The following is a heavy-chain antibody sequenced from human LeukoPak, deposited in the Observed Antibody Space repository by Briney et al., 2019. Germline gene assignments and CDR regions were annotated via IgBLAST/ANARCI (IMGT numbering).Heavy chain of an antibody. V-gene: IGHV3-23*01. J-gene: IGHJ4*02. D-gene: IGHD4/OR15-4a*01. CDR1: GFTFSTYG. CDR3: ARRAGAYSHPYDY. Sequence: GGSLRLSCAASGFTFSTYGMHWVRQAPGKGLEWVSTISGSGGSPYYADSVKGRFTISRDNSKNTLYLQMNSLRAEDTAVYYCARRAGAYSHPYDYWGQGTLVTVSS. CDR2: ISGSGGSP.